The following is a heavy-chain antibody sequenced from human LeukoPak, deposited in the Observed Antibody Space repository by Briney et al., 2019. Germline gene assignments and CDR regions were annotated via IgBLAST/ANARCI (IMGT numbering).Heavy chain of an antibody. CDR3: ARIRDRPYYYDSSGYPQTGYGMDV. CDR1: GYTFTSYG. V-gene: IGHV1-18*01. CDR2: ISAYNGNT. Sequence: ASVKVSCKASGYTFTSYGISWVRQAPGQGLEWMGWISAYNGNTNYAQKLQGRVTMTTDTSTSTAYMELRSLRSDDTAVYYCARIRDRPYYYDSSGYPQTGYGMDVWGQGTTVTVSS. D-gene: IGHD3-22*01. J-gene: IGHJ6*02.